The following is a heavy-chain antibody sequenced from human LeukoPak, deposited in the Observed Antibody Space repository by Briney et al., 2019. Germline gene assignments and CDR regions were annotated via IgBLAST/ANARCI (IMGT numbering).Heavy chain of an antibody. D-gene: IGHD2-15*01. CDR3: ARLVVVVAAIRDAFDI. J-gene: IGHJ3*02. Sequence: GGSLRLSXAASGFTFSSYWMSWVRQAPGKGLEWVDNIKQDGSEKYYVDSVKGRFTISRDNAKNSLYLQMNSLRAEDTAVYYCARLVVVVAAIRDAFDIWGQGTMVTVSS. CDR1: GFTFSSYW. V-gene: IGHV3-7*01. CDR2: IKQDGSEK.